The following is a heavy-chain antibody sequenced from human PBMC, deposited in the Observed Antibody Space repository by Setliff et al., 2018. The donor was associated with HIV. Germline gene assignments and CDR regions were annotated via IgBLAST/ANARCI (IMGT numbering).Heavy chain of an antibody. J-gene: IGHJ1*01. D-gene: IGHD1-1*01. CDR1: GDFISSSSYY. V-gene: IGHV4-39*01. Sequence: ETLSLTCTVFGDFISSSSYYWTWIRQPPGKGLEWIGSFYTTGNVYSPSFKSRVSISIDTAKTQLSLRLTSLSAADTAVYYCARFPHEREPKTWGQGTLVTVSS. CDR3: ARFPHEREPKT. CDR2: FYTTGN.